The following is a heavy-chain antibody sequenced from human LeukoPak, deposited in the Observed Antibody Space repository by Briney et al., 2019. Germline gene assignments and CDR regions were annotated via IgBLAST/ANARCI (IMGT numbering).Heavy chain of an antibody. CDR3: ARHGKLSASRNWFDP. CDR1: GYSFTTYW. CDR2: TYPGDSDT. V-gene: IGHV5-51*01. Sequence: GESLKISCKGSGYSFTTYWIGWVRQMPGEGVEWMEITYPGDSDTRYSPSFQGQVTISSDKSINTAYLQWSSLKASDTAMYYCARHGKLSASRNWFDPWGQGTLVTVFS. D-gene: IGHD1-26*01. J-gene: IGHJ5*02.